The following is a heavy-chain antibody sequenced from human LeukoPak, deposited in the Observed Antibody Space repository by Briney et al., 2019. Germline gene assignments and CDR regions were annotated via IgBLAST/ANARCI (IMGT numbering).Heavy chain of an antibody. CDR3: ARDIAVAGSLYDAFDI. V-gene: IGHV4-59*01. CDR1: GGSISSYY. CDR2: IYYSGST. Sequence: SETLSLTCTVSGGSISSYYWSWIRQPPGKGLEWIGYIYYSGSTNYNLSLKSRVTISVDTSKNQFSLKLSSVTAADTAVYYCARDIAVAGSLYDAFDIWGQGTMVTVSS. J-gene: IGHJ3*02. D-gene: IGHD6-19*01.